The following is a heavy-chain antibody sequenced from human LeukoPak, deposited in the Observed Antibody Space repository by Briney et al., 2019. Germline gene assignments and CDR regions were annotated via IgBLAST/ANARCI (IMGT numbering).Heavy chain of an antibody. CDR3: ASQWELHLFYAFDI. CDR1: GATFSSYA. D-gene: IGHD1-26*01. J-gene: IGHJ3*02. V-gene: IGHV1-69*06. CDR2: IIPIFATA. Sequence: SVKVSCKATGATFSSYAISRVRQAPGQGLDWMGGIIPIFATANYAHKFQGRVPITADKSTSTAYLDLSRQRPEAEDMYYYASQWELHLFYAFDIWGQGTMVTVSS.